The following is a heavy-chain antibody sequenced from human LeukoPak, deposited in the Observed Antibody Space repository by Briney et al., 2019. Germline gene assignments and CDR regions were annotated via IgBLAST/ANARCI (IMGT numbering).Heavy chain of an antibody. CDR2: FDPEDGET. J-gene: IGHJ5*02. D-gene: IGHD3-10*01. CDR1: GYTLTELS. V-gene: IGHV1-24*01. CDR3: ATVTMVRGVIKPFDP. Sequence: WASVKVSCKVSGYTLTELSMHWVRQAPGKGLEWMGGFDPEDGETIYAQKFQGRVTMTEDTSTDTAYMELSSLRSEDTAVYYCATVTMVRGVIKPFDPWGQGTLVTVSS.